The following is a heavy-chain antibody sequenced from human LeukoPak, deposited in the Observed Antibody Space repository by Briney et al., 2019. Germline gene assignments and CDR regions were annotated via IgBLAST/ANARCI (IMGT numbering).Heavy chain of an antibody. J-gene: IGHJ5*02. CDR1: GYTFTSYD. CDR2: MNPNSGNT. CDR3: ARASFYDFWSGYYRTEFDP. V-gene: IGHV1-8*01. Sequence: AVKVSCKASGYTFTSYDINWVRQATGQGLEWMGWMNPNSGNTGYAQKFQGRVTMTRNTSISTAYMELSSLRSEDTAVYYCARASFYDFWSGYYRTEFDPWGQGTLVTVSS. D-gene: IGHD3-3*01.